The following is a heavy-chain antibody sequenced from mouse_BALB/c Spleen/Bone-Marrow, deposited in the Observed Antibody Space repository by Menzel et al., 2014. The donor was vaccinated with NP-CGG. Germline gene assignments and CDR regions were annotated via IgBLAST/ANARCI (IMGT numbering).Heavy chain of an antibody. V-gene: IGHV5-6-3*01. J-gene: IGHJ1*01. Sequence: EVQRVESGGGLVQPGGSLKLSCVASGFTFSSYGMSWVRQTPDKRLELVATINNNGGSTYYPGSVKGQFTISRDNAKNXLYLQMSSLKSEDTAMYYCARVYGWYFDVWGAGTTVTVSS. CDR2: INNNGGST. CDR1: GFTFSSYG. CDR3: ARVYGWYFDV. D-gene: IGHD1-1*01.